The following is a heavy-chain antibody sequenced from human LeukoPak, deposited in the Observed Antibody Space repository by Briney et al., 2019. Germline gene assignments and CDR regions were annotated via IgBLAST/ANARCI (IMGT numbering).Heavy chain of an antibody. CDR1: GFTFDDYG. CDR2: INWNGGST. D-gene: IGHD5-12*01. J-gene: IGHJ4*02. V-gene: IGHV3-20*04. Sequence: SGGSLRLSCAASGFTFDDYGMSWVRHAPGKGLGWVSGINWNGGSTGYADSVKGRFTISRDNAKNSLYLQMNSLRAEDTALYYCARDGYSGYDSQDDYWGQGTLVTVSS. CDR3: ARDGYSGYDSQDDY.